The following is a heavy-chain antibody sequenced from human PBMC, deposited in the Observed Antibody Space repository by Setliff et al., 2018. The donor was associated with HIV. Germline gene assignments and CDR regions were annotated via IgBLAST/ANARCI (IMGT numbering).Heavy chain of an antibody. Sequence: SETLSLTCNVSGDSIGTGTHYLAWIRQPPGKGLEWIGSLYGHSSTYYTKSLRGRVTISADTSKNQFSLRLSSVTALDTAVYYCSRLYGSGHYFAFDFWGHGALVTVSS. D-gene: IGHD3-10*01. CDR1: GDSIGTGTHY. J-gene: IGHJ4*01. CDR3: SRLYGSGHYFAFDF. CDR2: LYGHSST. V-gene: IGHV4-39*01.